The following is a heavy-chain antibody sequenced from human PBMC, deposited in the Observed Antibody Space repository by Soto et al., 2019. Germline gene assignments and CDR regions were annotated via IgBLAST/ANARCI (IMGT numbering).Heavy chain of an antibody. D-gene: IGHD2-2*01. Sequence: WASVKVSCKASGGTFGSYAISWVRQAPGQGLEWMGGIIPIPGTANYAQKFQGRVTIAADESTSTAYMELSSLRSEDTAVYYCARSQGSSTSLEIYYYYYYGMDVWGQGTTVTVSS. J-gene: IGHJ6*02. CDR2: IIPIPGTA. CDR3: ARSQGSSTSLEIYYYYYYGMDV. V-gene: IGHV1-69*13. CDR1: GGTFGSYA.